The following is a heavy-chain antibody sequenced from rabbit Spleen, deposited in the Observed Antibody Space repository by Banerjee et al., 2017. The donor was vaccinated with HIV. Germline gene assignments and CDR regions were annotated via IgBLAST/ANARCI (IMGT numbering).Heavy chain of an antibody. CDR2: INTATAKG. CDR1: GFSFSSNW. V-gene: IGHV1S40*01. Sequence: QSLEESGGDLVKPGASLTLTCTVSGFSFSSNWICWVRQAPGKGLEWIGCINTATAKGVYATWAKGRFTISRTSSTTVTLQMTSLTAADTATYFCARDLTSVIGWNFNLWGPGTLVTVS. J-gene: IGHJ4*01. CDR3: ARDLTSVIGWNFNL. D-gene: IGHD1-1*01.